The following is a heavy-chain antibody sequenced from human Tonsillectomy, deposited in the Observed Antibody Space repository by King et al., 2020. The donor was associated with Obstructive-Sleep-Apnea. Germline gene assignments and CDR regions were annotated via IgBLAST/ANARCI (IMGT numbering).Heavy chain of an antibody. CDR2: IDYSGST. Sequence: VQLQESGPGLVKPSETLSLTCTVSGGSISTYYWSWIRQPPGKGLEWIGYIDYSGSTNYNPSLKSRVTISVDTSKNQFSLKLSSVTAAETAVYYCARTGVVPAADFQHWGQGTLVTVSS. CDR1: GGSISTYY. J-gene: IGHJ1*01. V-gene: IGHV4-59*01. CDR3: ARTGVVPAADFQH. D-gene: IGHD2-2*01.